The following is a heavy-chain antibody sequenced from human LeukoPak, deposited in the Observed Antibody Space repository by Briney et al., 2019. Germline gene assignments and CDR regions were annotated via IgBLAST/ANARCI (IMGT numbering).Heavy chain of an antibody. V-gene: IGHV4-61*02. CDR3: ARQWSGYSYYFDY. CDR2: IYTSGSA. J-gene: IGHJ4*02. Sequence: SETLSLTCTVSGGSISSGIYYWSWIRQPAGKGLEWIGRIYTSGSANYNPSLKSRVTISLDTSKNQFSLKLSSVTAADTAVYYCARQWSGYSYYFDYWGQGTLVTVSS. D-gene: IGHD3-3*01. CDR1: GGSISSGIYY.